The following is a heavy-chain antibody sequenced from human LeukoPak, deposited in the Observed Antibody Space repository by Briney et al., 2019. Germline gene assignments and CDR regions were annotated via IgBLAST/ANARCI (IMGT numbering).Heavy chain of an antibody. D-gene: IGHD3-22*01. J-gene: IGHJ4*02. Sequence: GGSLRLSCAASEFTFSDYAIYWVRQAPGKGLEWVALISNDGSKKYYPDSVKGRFTISRDNSKNTLYLQMNSLRAEDTAVYYCAYYDSSGYPDYWGQGTLVTVSS. CDR2: ISNDGSKK. CDR3: AYYDSSGYPDY. V-gene: IGHV3-30*04. CDR1: EFTFSDYA.